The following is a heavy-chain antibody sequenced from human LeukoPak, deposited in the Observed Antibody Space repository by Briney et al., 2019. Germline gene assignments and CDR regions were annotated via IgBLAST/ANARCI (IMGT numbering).Heavy chain of an antibody. CDR2: TSSSSSTI. Sequence: GGSLRLSCAASGFTFSSYSMNWVRQAPGKGLEWVSYTSSSSSTIYYADSVKGRFTISRDNAKNSLYLQMNSLRAEDTAVYYCARGPNSSGYYSHPFDYWGQGTLVTVSS. J-gene: IGHJ4*02. CDR3: ARGPNSSGYYSHPFDY. CDR1: GFTFSSYS. V-gene: IGHV3-48*01. D-gene: IGHD3-22*01.